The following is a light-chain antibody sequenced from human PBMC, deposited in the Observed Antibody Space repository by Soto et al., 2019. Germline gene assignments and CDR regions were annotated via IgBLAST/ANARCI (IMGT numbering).Light chain of an antibody. J-gene: IGKJ1*01. Sequence: EIVPTPSPSTLSVSPCLGAPLSCMASHPISRNLAWYQQKPGQAPRLLMYGASTRATDIPGRFSGGGSGTEFTLTISSLQSEDFAIYFCQQYNTWPRTFVQGAKVDIK. CDR3: QQYNTWPRT. V-gene: IGKV3-15*01. CDR2: GAS. CDR1: HPISRN.